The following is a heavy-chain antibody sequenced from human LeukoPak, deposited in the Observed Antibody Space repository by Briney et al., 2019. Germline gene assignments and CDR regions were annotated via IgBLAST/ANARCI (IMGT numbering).Heavy chain of an antibody. CDR3: PQGYSSGWFPN. D-gene: IGHD6-19*01. CDR1: GFSVSSYG. Sequence: GGSLRLSCAVSGFSVSSYGMSWVRQAPGKGLEWISAINLNGDTKYYADSVKGRFTISRDHSENTLYLHMNSLRTEDTAVYYCPQGYSSGWFPNWGQGSLVSVSS. V-gene: IGHV3-23*01. CDR2: INLNGDTK. J-gene: IGHJ4*02.